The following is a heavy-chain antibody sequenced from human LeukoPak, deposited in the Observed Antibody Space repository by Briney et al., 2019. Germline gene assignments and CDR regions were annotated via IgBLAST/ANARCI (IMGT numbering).Heavy chain of an antibody. CDR2: INHSGST. J-gene: IGHJ4*02. CDR3: ARAPYYYDSSGNYFDY. V-gene: IGHV4-34*01. CDR1: GGSFSGYY. Sequence: SETLSLTCAVYGGSFSGYYWSWIRQPPGKGLEWIGEINHSGSTNYNPSLKSRVTISVDTSKNQFSLKLSSVTAADTAVYYCARAPYYYDSSGNYFDYWGQGTLVTVSS. D-gene: IGHD3-22*01.